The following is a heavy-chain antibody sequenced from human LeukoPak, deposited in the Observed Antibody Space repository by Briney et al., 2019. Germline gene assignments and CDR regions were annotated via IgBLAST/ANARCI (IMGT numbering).Heavy chain of an antibody. CDR2: INSDGSGT. CDR1: GFTFNSYW. V-gene: IGHV3-74*01. D-gene: IGHD2-8*01. CDR3: ARDRLTNDAFDI. J-gene: IGHJ3*02. Sequence: PGGSLRLSCAACGFTFNSYWMHCVRQAPGKGLVWVSRINSDGSGTSDADFVKGRFTISRDNSKNTLYLQMNSLRAEDTAMYYCARDRLTNDAFDIWGQGTMVTVSS.